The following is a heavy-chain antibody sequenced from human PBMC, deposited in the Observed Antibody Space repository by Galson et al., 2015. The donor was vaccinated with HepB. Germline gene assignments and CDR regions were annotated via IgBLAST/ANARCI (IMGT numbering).Heavy chain of an antibody. Sequence: ALVNPTQTLTLTCTFSGFSLSTSGMCVSWICQPPGKALDWLARIDWDDDKYYSTSLKTRLTISKDTSKNQVVLTMTNMDPVDTATYYCARTSIVVVPAAHYYYYYMDVWGKGTTVTVSS. D-gene: IGHD2-2*01. CDR1: GFSLSTSGMC. J-gene: IGHJ6*03. CDR2: IDWDDDK. V-gene: IGHV2-70*11. CDR3: ARTSIVVVPAAHYYYYYMDV.